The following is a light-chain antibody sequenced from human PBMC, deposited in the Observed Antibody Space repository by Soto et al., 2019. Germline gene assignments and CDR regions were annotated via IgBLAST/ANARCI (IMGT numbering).Light chain of an antibody. Sequence: QSALTQPPSASGSPGQSVTISCTGTSSDVGGYNYVSWYQQHPGKAPKLMIYEVSKQPSGVPDRFSGSKSGNTASLTVSGLQAEDEADYYCSSYAGSNNLDVFGTGNKVTVL. CDR2: EVS. V-gene: IGLV2-8*01. J-gene: IGLJ1*01. CDR1: SSDVGGYNY. CDR3: SSYAGSNNLDV.